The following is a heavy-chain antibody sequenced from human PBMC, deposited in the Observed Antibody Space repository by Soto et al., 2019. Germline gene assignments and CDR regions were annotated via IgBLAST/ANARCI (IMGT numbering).Heavy chain of an antibody. CDR2: IKQDGSEK. Sequence: GGSLRLSCAASGFTFSSYWMSWVRQAPGKGLEWVANIKQDGSEKYYVDSVKGRFTISRDNAKNSLYLQMNSLRAEDTAVYDCARGGGSIRIAARPNSFDYWGQGTLVTVSS. CDR3: ARGGGSIRIAARPNSFDY. V-gene: IGHV3-7*04. D-gene: IGHD6-6*01. J-gene: IGHJ4*02. CDR1: GFTFSSYW.